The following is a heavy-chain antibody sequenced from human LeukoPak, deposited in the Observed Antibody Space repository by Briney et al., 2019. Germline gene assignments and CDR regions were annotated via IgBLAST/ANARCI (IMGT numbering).Heavy chain of an antibody. CDR3: ARQPSSWFTSFDS. J-gene: IGHJ4*02. Sequence: SETLSLTCTVSGGSLSSYFWSWIRRPPWKGLEWIAYIYYSGSTNYNPSLKSRVTISVDTSKNQFSLKLSSVTAADTAVYYCARQPSSWFTSFDSWGQGTLVTVSS. CDR1: GGSLSSYF. V-gene: IGHV4-59*01. D-gene: IGHD6-13*01. CDR2: IYYSGST.